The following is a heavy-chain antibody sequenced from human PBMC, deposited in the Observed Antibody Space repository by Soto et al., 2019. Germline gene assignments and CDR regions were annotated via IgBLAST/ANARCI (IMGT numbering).Heavy chain of an antibody. CDR1: GGSIIVHS. Sequence: TLSLTCTVSGGSIIVHSWIWIRQPAGKGLEWIGHIYPSGSTSYNPSLRSRVTMSLDTSSNQIFLNLTSVTAADTAVFYCVRGRSYSVYDFWGPGTLVTVSS. CDR3: VRGRSYSVYDF. V-gene: IGHV4-4*07. J-gene: IGHJ4*02. D-gene: IGHD5-12*01. CDR2: IYPSGST.